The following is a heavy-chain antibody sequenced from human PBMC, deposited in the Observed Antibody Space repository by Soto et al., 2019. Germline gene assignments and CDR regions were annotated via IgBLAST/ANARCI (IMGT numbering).Heavy chain of an antibody. CDR3: ASPPGYGDYVLGVGY. V-gene: IGHV3-11*03. Sequence: PGGSLRLSCAASGFTFSDYYMSWIRQAPGKGLEWVSYISSSSSYTNYADSVKGRFTISRDNAKNSLYLQMNSLRAEDTAVYYCASPPGYGDYVLGVGYWGQGTLVTVSS. J-gene: IGHJ4*02. CDR2: ISSSSSYT. CDR1: GFTFSDYY. D-gene: IGHD4-17*01.